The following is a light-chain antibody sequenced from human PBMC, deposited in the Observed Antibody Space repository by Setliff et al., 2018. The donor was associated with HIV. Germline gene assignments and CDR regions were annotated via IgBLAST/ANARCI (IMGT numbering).Light chain of an antibody. CDR1: ANDVGGYNY. V-gene: IGLV2-14*01. CDR2: EVS. J-gene: IGLJ1*01. CDR3: SSYTSIYTYV. Sequence: SALTQPASMSGYPGQSITISCTGTANDVGGYNYVSWYQQHPGKAPKLIIYEVSNRPSGVSNRFSGSKSGNTASLTISGLQAEDEADYYCSSYTSIYTYVFGTGTKVTVL.